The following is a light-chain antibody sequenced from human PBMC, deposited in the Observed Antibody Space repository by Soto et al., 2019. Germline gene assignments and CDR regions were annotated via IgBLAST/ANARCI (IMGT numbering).Light chain of an antibody. J-gene: IGKJ1*01. CDR1: QSVSKY. Sequence: DIQLTQSPSSLSASVGGRVTISFRASQSVSKYLNWYQQKPGIAPKLLIFAASILQTGVPSRFGGSGSGTDFTLTIRRLEPDDFAVYYCQQYGSSPRTFGQGTKVDIK. V-gene: IGKV1-39*01. CDR3: QQYGSSPRT. CDR2: AAS.